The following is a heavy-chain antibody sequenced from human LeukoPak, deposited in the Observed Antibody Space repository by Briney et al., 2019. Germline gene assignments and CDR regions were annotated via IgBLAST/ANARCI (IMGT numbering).Heavy chain of an antibody. V-gene: IGHV4-4*07. Sequence: KPSETLPLTCTGSGGSISRYYWSWIRQPAGKGLEWIGRIQTSGSTNYNPSLKSRIIMSVDTSKNQFSLKLTSVTAADTAVYYCAGDHQDYGANSALWYWGQGTLVIVSS. CDR1: GGSISRYY. CDR2: IQTSGST. J-gene: IGHJ4*02. CDR3: AGDHQDYGANSALWY. D-gene: IGHD4-23*01.